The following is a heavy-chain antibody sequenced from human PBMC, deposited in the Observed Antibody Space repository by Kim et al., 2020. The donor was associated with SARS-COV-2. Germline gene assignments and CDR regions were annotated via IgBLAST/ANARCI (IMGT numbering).Heavy chain of an antibody. J-gene: IGHJ6*03. D-gene: IGHD3-16*02. Sequence: SVKVSCKSSGGTLSHYGISWVRRAPGQGLEWLGRIIPILGVADHAQKFQGRVTFTADKSTTTAYMELSSLRSEDTAVYYCARESTSLNYNPYYSMDVWG. V-gene: IGHV1-69*04. CDR3: ARESTSLNYNPYYSMDV. CDR2: IIPILGVA. CDR1: GGTLSHYG.